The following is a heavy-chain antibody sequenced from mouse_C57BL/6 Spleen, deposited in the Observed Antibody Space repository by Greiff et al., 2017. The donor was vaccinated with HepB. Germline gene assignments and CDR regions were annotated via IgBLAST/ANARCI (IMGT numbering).Heavy chain of an antibody. J-gene: IGHJ3*01. CDR3: ARGYDGYYPFAY. CDR1: GFTFSSYA. V-gene: IGHV5-4*03. D-gene: IGHD2-3*01. Sequence: EVKLMESGGGLVKPGGSLKLSCAASGFTFSSYAMSWVRQTPEKRLEWVATISDGGSYTYYPDNVKGRFTISRDNAKNNLYLQMIHLKSEDTAMYYCARGYDGYYPFAYWGQGTLVTVSA. CDR2: ISDGGSYT.